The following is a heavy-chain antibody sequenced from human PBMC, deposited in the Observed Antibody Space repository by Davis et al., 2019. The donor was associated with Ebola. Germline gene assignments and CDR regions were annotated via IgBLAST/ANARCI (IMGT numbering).Heavy chain of an antibody. D-gene: IGHD4-17*01. CDR3: ARDRDYERLLYYGMDV. CDR2: IYSGGTT. Sequence: GESLKISCAASGFTVSNKYMIWVRQAPGKGLEYVSIIYSGGTTFYADSVKGRFTISRDSSKNTLYLQMNSLRAEDTAVYYCARDRDYERLLYYGMDVWGQGTTVTVSS. J-gene: IGHJ6*02. V-gene: IGHV3-53*01. CDR1: GFTVSNKY.